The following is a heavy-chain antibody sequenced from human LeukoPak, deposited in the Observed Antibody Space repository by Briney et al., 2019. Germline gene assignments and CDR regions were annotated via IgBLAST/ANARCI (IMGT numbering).Heavy chain of an antibody. CDR2: ISDDGSKK. Sequence: GRSLRLSCAASGFTFSIYGMHWVRQAPGKGLEWVAVISDDGSKKYYVDSVKGRFTISRDNSKNTVYLQMNSLRAEDTAVYYCAKEVVAVAAPNWFDPWGQGTLVTVSS. CDR3: AKEVVAVAAPNWFDP. J-gene: IGHJ5*02. V-gene: IGHV3-30*18. D-gene: IGHD6-19*01. CDR1: GFTFSIYG.